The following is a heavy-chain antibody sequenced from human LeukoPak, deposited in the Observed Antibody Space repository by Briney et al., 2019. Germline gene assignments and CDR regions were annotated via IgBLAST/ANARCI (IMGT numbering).Heavy chain of an antibody. Sequence: PGGSLRLSCAASGFTFSSYGMHWVRQAPGKGLEWVAVISYDGSNKYYADSVKGRFTISRDNSKNTLYLQMNSLRAEDTAVYYGAKDIPSHCSSTSCPPPGDYWGQGTLVTVSS. J-gene: IGHJ4*02. CDR3: AKDIPSHCSSTSCPPPGDY. CDR2: ISYDGSNK. CDR1: GFTFSSYG. D-gene: IGHD2-2*01. V-gene: IGHV3-30*18.